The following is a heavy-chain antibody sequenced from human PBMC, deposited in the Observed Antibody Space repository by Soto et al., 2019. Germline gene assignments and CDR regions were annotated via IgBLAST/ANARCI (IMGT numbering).Heavy chain of an antibody. D-gene: IGHD4-17*01. CDR1: GASVTRAGSY. CDR3: ATRTTVTTSDY. CDR2: IYFDGTT. J-gene: IGHJ4*02. V-gene: IGHV4-31*11. Sequence: QVQLQESGPGLVKPSQTLSLTCDDSGASVTRAGSYWGWIRQRPGQGLEWIGYIYFDGTTYYNPSLKRRVFISADTSRNQCSLSLSFLTAADTAVYYCATRTTVTTSDYWGQGTLVTFSS.